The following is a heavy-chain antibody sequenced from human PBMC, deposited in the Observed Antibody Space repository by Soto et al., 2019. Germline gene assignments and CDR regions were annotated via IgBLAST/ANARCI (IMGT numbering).Heavy chain of an antibody. CDR2: MYYGGRT. CDR3: ARGTTSGLIGTSSRGPWFDP. J-gene: IGHJ5*02. V-gene: IGHV4-59*08. CDR1: GGCISRYY. D-gene: IGHD2-15*01. Sequence: LPETLSLSCPLSGGCISRYYWSWLLKQPGKGLEWIGYMYYGGRTNYNPYLNSRVTISVDTSKMQVSLKLSSVTAADTAVYFRARGTTSGLIGTSSRGPWFDPSGQGTLVTVAS.